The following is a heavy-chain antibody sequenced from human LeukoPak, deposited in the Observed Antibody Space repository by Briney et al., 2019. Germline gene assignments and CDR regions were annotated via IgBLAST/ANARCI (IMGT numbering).Heavy chain of an antibody. J-gene: IGHJ2*01. V-gene: IGHV1-69*13. CDR1: GYTFTSYA. CDR2: IIPIFGTA. D-gene: IGHD5-24*01. CDR3: ARVGMATRKFPYWYFDL. Sequence: GASVKVSRKASGYTFTSYAISWVRQAPGQGLEWMGGIIPIFGTANYAQKFQGRVTITADESTSTAYMELSSLRSEDTAVYYCARVGMATRKFPYWYFDLWGRGTLVTVSS.